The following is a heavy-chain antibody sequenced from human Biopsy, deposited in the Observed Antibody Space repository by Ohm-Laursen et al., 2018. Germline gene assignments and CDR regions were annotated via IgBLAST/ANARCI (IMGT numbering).Heavy chain of an antibody. Sequence: GTLSLTCTVSGASLSSHYWSWIRQPPGKGLEWLGYFYGSGNTYYNPSLKSRVTILVYPSKNQFSLKLNAVTAADTAVYYCAKGITVYGVVLPYYFDDWGQGTLVTVSS. CDR2: FYGSGNT. D-gene: IGHD3-3*01. J-gene: IGHJ4*02. CDR3: AKGITVYGVVLPYYFDD. V-gene: IGHV4-59*11. CDR1: GASLSSHY.